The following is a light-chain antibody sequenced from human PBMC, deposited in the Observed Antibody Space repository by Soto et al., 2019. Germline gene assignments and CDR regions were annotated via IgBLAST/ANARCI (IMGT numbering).Light chain of an antibody. CDR1: QTLRSGY. CDR3: QQYGSSGT. J-gene: IGKJ1*01. V-gene: IGKV3-20*01. CDR2: DVS. Sequence: IVLTQSPGTLSLSPGDRATLSCRASQTLRSGYLAWYQHKPGQAPRLLIYDVSSRATGIPDRFSGSGSGTDFTLTISRLEPEDFAVYYCQQYGSSGTFGQGTKVDIK.